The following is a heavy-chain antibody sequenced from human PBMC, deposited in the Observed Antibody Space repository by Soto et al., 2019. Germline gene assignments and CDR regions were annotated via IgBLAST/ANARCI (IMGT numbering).Heavy chain of an antibody. D-gene: IGHD3-10*01. J-gene: IGHJ5*02. CDR2: ISSSSSYI. CDR3: ARDPAAGVLWFGGSSVWFDP. V-gene: IGHV3-21*01. CDR1: GFTFSSYS. Sequence: EVQLVESGGGLVKPGGSLRLSCAASGFTFSSYSMNWVRQAPGKGLEWVSSISSSSSYIYYADSVKGRFTISRDNAKNSLYLQMNSLRAEDTAVYYCARDPAAGVLWFGGSSVWFDPWGQGTLVTFSS.